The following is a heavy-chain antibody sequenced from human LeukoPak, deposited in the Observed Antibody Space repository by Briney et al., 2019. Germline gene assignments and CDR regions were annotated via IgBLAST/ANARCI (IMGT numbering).Heavy chain of an antibody. CDR2: IYSGGST. V-gene: IGHV3-66*01. D-gene: IGHD3-10*01. J-gene: IGHJ6*03. CDR3: ARGIYGSGSYYLYYYYYMDV. Sequence: GGSLRLSCAASGFTVSSNYMSWVRQAPGKGLEWVSVIYSGGSTYYADSVKGRFTISRDNSKNTLYLQMNSLRAEDTAVYYCARGIYGSGSYYLYYYYYMDVWGKGTTVTISS. CDR1: GFTVSSNY.